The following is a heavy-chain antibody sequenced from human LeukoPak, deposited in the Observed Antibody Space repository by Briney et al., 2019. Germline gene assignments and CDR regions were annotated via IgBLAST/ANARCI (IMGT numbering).Heavy chain of an antibody. Sequence: SETLSLTCTVSGGSISSGTSYYWGWICQPPGKGLEWIGSIYYSGSSYYNPSLKSRVSISVDTSKNQFSLRLTSVTDTDTAVYYCARVKRDPYSSILYWGQGTLVTVSS. CDR1: GGSISSGTSYY. J-gene: IGHJ4*02. D-gene: IGHD6-13*01. V-gene: IGHV4-39*01. CDR3: ARVKRDPYSSILY. CDR2: IYYSGSS.